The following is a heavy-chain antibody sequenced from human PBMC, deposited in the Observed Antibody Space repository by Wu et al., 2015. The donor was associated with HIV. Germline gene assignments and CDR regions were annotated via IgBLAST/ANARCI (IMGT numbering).Heavy chain of an antibody. CDR1: GDGFTGYA. V-gene: IGHV1-69*05. J-gene: IGHJ2*01. CDR2: INPLFGTT. CDR3: ARVGGMVTNNGYWFFDL. Sequence: QAQLVQFGADMKKPGSSVKVTCKASGDGFTGYAVSWVRQAPGQRLEWMGGINPLFGTTRYAQKFQGRVTMTRESSTTTVYMDLRSLRSEDTAVYYCARVGGMVTNNGYWFFDLWGRGSLVTVSS. D-gene: IGHD2-21*02.